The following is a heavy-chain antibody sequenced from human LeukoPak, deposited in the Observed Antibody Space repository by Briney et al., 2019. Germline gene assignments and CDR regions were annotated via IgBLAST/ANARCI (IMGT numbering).Heavy chain of an antibody. D-gene: IGHD3-3*01. CDR2: INQTGNT. CDR3: ARVRHDPLEYGYYMDV. Sequence: SETLSLTCAVDGGSFSGFYWTWIRQTPAKRLEWIGEINQTGNTNYNPSLTDYNPSLKPRVTISVDSSKSPLSLKVNSVTAADTGIYYCARVRHDPLEYGYYMDVWVTGTPVGVSS. CDR1: GGSFSGFY. J-gene: IGHJ6*03. V-gene: IGHV4-34*01.